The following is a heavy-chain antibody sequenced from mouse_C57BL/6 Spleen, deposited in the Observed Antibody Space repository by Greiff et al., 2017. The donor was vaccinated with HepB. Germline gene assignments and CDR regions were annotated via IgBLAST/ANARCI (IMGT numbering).Heavy chain of an antibody. CDR1: GYAFSSYW. J-gene: IGHJ4*01. Sequence: VQLQQSGAELVKPGASVKISCKASGYAFSSYWMNWVKQRPGKGLEWIGQIYPGDGDTNYNGKFKGKATLTADKSSSTAYMQLSSLTSEDSAVYCCAGQFYGSSYDAMDYWGQGTSVTVSS. D-gene: IGHD1-1*01. CDR3: AGQFYGSSYDAMDY. CDR2: IYPGDGDT. V-gene: IGHV1-80*01.